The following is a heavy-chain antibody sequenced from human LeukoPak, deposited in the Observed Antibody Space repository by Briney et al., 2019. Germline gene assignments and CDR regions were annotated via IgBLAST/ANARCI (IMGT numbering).Heavy chain of an antibody. CDR2: ISYDGSNK. Sequence: GGSLRLSCAASGFTFSSYGMHWVRQAPGKGLEWVAVISYDGSNKYYADSVKGRFTISRENSKNTLYLQMNSLRAEDTGVYYCAKERIPSPYYYYGMDVWGQGTTVTVSS. V-gene: IGHV3-30*18. CDR3: AKERIPSPYYYYGMDV. CDR1: GFTFSSYG. D-gene: IGHD2/OR15-2a*01. J-gene: IGHJ6*02.